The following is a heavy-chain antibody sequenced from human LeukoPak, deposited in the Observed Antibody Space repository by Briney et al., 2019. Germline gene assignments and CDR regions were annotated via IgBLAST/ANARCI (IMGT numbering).Heavy chain of an antibody. Sequence: ASVKVSCKASGYTFTSYGISWVRQAPGQGLEWMGWISVYNGNTNYAQKLQGRVTMTTDTSTSTAYMELRSLRSEDTAVYYCARAYSSGWLSYFDYWGQGTLVTVSS. D-gene: IGHD6-19*01. CDR2: ISVYNGNT. CDR1: GYTFTSYG. V-gene: IGHV1-18*01. J-gene: IGHJ4*02. CDR3: ARAYSSGWLSYFDY.